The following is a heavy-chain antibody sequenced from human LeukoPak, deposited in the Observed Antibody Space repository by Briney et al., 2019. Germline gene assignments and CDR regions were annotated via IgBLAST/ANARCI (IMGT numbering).Heavy chain of an antibody. J-gene: IGHJ4*02. CDR1: GFTFSNYA. Sequence: PGRSLRLSCAASGFTFSNYAMSWVRQSPAKGLEWVSAISDSGGSTYYADSVKGRFTISRDNSKNTLSLQMNSLRAEDTAVYYCAKLDDYYDSSGYSSLYWGQGTLVTVSS. CDR2: ISDSGGST. V-gene: IGHV3-23*01. CDR3: AKLDDYYDSSGYSSLY. D-gene: IGHD3-22*01.